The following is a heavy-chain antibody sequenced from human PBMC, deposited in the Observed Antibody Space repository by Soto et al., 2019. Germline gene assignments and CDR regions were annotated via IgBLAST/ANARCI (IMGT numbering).Heavy chain of an antibody. CDR2: INPNSGGT. J-gene: IGHJ6*02. Sequence: GASVKVSCKASGYTFTGYYMHWVRQAPGQGLEWMGWINPNSGGTNYAQKFQGWVTMTRDTSISTAYMELSRLRSDDTAVYYCARAAAARTYYYYGMDVWGQGTTVTVSS. CDR1: GYTFTGYY. V-gene: IGHV1-2*04. D-gene: IGHD6-13*01. CDR3: ARAAAARTYYYYGMDV.